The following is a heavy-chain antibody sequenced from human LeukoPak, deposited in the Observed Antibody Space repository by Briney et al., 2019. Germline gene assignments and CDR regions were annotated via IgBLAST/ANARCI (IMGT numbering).Heavy chain of an antibody. V-gene: IGHV3-48*01. CDR1: GFTFSDYS. J-gene: IGHJ5*02. Sequence: GGSLRLSCAVSGFTFSDYSMNWVRQPPGKGLEWISYIGTGGDTIYYADSVKGRFTISSDNAKKSLYLQMNSLRAEDTAVYYCARGPPLFDPWGQGTLVTVSS. CDR3: ARGPPLFDP. CDR2: IGTGGDTI.